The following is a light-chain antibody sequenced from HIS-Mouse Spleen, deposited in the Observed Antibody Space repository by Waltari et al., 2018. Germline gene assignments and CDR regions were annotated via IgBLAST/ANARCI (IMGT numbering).Light chain of an antibody. CDR1: SSNTGSNY. J-gene: IGLJ3*02. CDR3: AAWDDSLSGPV. V-gene: IGLV1-47*01. Sequence: QSVLTQPPSASGTPGQRVTISCSGSSSNTGSNYVYWYQQLPGTAPKLLIDRNNQRPSGVPDRFSGSKSGTSASLAISGLRSEDEADYYCAAWDDSLSGPVFGGGTKLTVL. CDR2: RNN.